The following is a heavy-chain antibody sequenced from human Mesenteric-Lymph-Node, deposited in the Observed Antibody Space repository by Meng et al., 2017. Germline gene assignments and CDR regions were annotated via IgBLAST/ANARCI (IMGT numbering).Heavy chain of an antibody. V-gene: IGHV4-61*10. CDR1: GGSISSGSYY. D-gene: IGHD3-16*02. J-gene: IGHJ4*02. Sequence: SETLSLTCTVSGGSISSGSYYWSWIRQPAGKGLEWIGEINHSGSTNYNPSLKSRVTISVDTSKNQFSLKLSSVTAADTAVYYCARSYDYVWGSYRPDYWGQGTLVTVPQ. CDR2: INHSGST. CDR3: ARSYDYVWGSYRPDY.